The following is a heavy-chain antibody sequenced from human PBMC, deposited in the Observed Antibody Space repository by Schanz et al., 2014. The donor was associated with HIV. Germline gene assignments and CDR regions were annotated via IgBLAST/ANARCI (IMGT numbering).Heavy chain of an antibody. D-gene: IGHD2-15*01. V-gene: IGHV1-46*01. CDR2: IKTSGGTT. CDR3: ARGRFCSGGSCYHDY. J-gene: IGHJ4*02. CDR1: GGTFSIYA. Sequence: QVQLVQSGAEVKKPGSSVKVSCKASGGTFSIYAISWVRQAPGQGLEWMGMIKTSGGTTTYAQKFQGRVTLTRDTTATTVYMELSSLKSEDTAVYYCARGRFCSGGSCYHDYWGQGTLVTVSS.